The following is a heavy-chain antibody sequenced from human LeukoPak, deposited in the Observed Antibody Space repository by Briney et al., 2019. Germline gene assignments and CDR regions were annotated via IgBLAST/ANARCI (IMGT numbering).Heavy chain of an antibody. Sequence: PGGSLRLFCAASGFTFSSYGMHWVRQAPGKGLEWVAVISYDGSNKYYADSVKGRFTISRDNSKNALYLQINSLRAEDTAVYYCAKKIGGVYAFDIWGQGTMVTVSS. J-gene: IGHJ3*02. D-gene: IGHD3-16*01. CDR1: GFTFSSYG. CDR2: ISYDGSNK. CDR3: AKKIGGVYAFDI. V-gene: IGHV3-30*18.